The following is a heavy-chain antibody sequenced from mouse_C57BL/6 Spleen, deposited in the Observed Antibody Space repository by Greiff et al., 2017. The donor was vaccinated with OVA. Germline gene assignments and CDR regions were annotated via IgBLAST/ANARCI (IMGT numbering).Heavy chain of an antibody. V-gene: IGHV3-6*01. D-gene: IGHD2-4*01. CDR1: GYSITSGYY. Sequence: EVKLVESGPGLVKPSQSLSLTCSVTGYSITSGYYWNWIRQFPGNKLEWMGYISYDGSNNYNPSLKNRISITRDTSKNQFFLKLNSVTTEDTATYYCARDYDYDENAMDYWGQGTSVTVSS. CDR3: ARDYDYDENAMDY. CDR2: ISYDGSN. J-gene: IGHJ4*01.